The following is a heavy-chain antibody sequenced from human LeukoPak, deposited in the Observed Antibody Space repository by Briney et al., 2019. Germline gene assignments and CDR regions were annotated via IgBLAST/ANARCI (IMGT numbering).Heavy chain of an antibody. CDR1: GFSFSSYG. J-gene: IGHJ6*03. CDR3: ARFAASYMDV. D-gene: IGHD6-25*01. V-gene: IGHV3-33*08. Sequence: GGSLRLSCAAVGFSFSSYGMHWVRKAPGKGLEWVASIGFDGDNQYYGEAVKARFTISRNNAENRLFLQMNNVSAEDTAVYFCARFAASYMDVWGQGTTVTVSS. CDR2: IGFDGDNQ.